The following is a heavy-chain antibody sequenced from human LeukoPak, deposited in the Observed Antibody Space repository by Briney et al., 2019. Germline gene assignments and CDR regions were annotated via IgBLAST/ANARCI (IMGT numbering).Heavy chain of an antibody. CDR1: GLTFSSYA. Sequence: GGSLRLSCAASGLTFSSYAMSWVRQAPGKGLEWVSAISGSGGSTYYADSVKGRFTISRDNSKNTLYLQMNSLRAEDTAVYYCATQSGYSSGWYGYFDYWGQGTLVTVSS. D-gene: IGHD6-19*01. V-gene: IGHV3-23*01. J-gene: IGHJ4*02. CDR2: ISGSGGST. CDR3: ATQSGYSSGWYGYFDY.